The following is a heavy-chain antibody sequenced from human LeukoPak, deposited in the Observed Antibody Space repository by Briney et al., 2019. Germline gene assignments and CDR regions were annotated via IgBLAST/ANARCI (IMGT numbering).Heavy chain of an antibody. Sequence: SETLSLTCTVPGGSMITDTFYWVWIRHPPGKGLGWIANMYSNGGGRQYNRSLTNRVSISVDTSKNQFFLNLNSVTAADTAIYYCTRRTYSTYMDVWGQGTTVTVSS. D-gene: IGHD1-7*01. CDR2: MYSNGGGR. J-gene: IGHJ6*03. CDR3: TRRTYSTYMDV. V-gene: IGHV4-39*01. CDR1: GGSMITDTFY.